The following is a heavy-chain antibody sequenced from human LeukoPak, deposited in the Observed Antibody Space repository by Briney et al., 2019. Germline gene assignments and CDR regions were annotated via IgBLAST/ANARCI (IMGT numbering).Heavy chain of an antibody. CDR2: IYHSGST. V-gene: IGHV4-30-2*01. CDR3: ARMTTVVTVDY. D-gene: IGHD4-23*01. J-gene: IGHJ4*02. CDR1: GGSISSGGYS. Sequence: KTSETLSLTCAVSGGSISSGGYSWSWIRQPPGKGLEWIGYIYHSGSTYYNPSLKSRVTISVDRSKNQFSLNLSSVTAADTAVYYCARMTTVVTVDYWGQGTLVTVSS.